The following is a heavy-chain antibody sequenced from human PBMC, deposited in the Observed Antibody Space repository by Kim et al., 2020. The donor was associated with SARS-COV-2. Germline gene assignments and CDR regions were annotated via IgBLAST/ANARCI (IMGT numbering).Heavy chain of an antibody. V-gene: IGHV4-34*01. CDR2: INHSGST. Sequence: SETLSLTCAVYGGSFSGYYWSWIRQPPGKGLEWIGEINHSGSTNYNPSLKSRVTISVDTSKNQFSLKLSSVTAADTAVYYCARGVRGVSFYYYYYGMDVWGQGTTVTVSS. J-gene: IGHJ6*02. D-gene: IGHD3-10*01. CDR3: ARGVRGVSFYYYYYGMDV. CDR1: GGSFSGYY.